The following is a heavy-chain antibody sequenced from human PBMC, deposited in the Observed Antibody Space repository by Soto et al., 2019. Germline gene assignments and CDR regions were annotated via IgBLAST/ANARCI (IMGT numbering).Heavy chain of an antibody. D-gene: IGHD7-27*01. CDR3: ASSQEIPVGTGWFDP. CDR2: IYYSGST. Sequence: SETLSLTCTVSGGSISSYYWSWIRQPPGKGLEWIGYIYYSGSTNYNPSLKSRVTISVDTSKNLFSQKLSSVTAADTAVYYCASSQEIPVGTGWFDPWGQGTLVTVSS. CDR1: GGSISSYY. V-gene: IGHV4-59*08. J-gene: IGHJ5*02.